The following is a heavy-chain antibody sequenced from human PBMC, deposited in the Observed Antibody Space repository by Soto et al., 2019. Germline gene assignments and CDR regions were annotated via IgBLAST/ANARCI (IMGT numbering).Heavy chain of an antibody. V-gene: IGHV1-69*13. J-gene: IGHJ4*02. D-gene: IGHD5-12*01. CDR3: ASSDNRDGYNCLSY. Sequence: SVKVSCKASGGTFSSYAISWVRQAPGQGLEWMGGIIPIFGTANYAQKFQGRVTITADESTSTAYMELSSLRSEDTAVYYCASSDNRDGYNCLSYWGQGTLVTVSS. CDR1: GGTFSSYA. CDR2: IIPIFGTA.